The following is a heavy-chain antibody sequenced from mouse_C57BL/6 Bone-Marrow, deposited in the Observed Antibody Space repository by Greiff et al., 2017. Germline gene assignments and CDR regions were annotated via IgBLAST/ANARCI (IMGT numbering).Heavy chain of an antibody. V-gene: IGHV3-6*01. D-gene: IGHD2-4*01. CDR1: GYSITSGYY. CDR3: ARGGYDYERGYAMDY. Sequence: EVQLQESGPGLVKPSQSLSLTCSVTGYSITSGYYWNWIRQFPGNKLEWMGYISYDGSNNYNPSLKNRISITRDTSKNQFFLKLNSVTTEDTATYYCARGGYDYERGYAMDYWGQGTSVTVSS. J-gene: IGHJ4*01. CDR2: ISYDGSN.